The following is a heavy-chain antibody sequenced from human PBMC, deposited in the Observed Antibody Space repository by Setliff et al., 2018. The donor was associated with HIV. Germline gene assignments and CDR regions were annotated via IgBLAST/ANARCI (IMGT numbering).Heavy chain of an antibody. Sequence: ASVKVSCKASGYTLRRHGISWVRQAPGQGLEWMGWISAYNGNTNYAQKFRGRVTLTTDTSTSTAYMELRSLRSDDTAVYYCARGLSSTDPSSNSWGQGTPVTVSS. CDR3: ARGLSSTDPSSNS. CDR1: GYTLRRHG. D-gene: IGHD1-1*01. J-gene: IGHJ4*02. V-gene: IGHV1-18*01. CDR2: ISAYNGNT.